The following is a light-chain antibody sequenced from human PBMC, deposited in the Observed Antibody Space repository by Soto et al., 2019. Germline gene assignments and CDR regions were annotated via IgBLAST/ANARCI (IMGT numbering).Light chain of an antibody. CDR2: GSS. Sequence: ILVPQSISAAAVSPSERACFSCRASENVGTNLAWYQQKPGQAPRLLIYGSSTRATGIPATFSGSGSGTEFTLTISSLQSEESAIYYCQQYNNWGLSLGGG. V-gene: IGKV3D-15*01. CDR1: ENVGTN. J-gene: IGKJ4*01. CDR3: QQYNNWGLS.